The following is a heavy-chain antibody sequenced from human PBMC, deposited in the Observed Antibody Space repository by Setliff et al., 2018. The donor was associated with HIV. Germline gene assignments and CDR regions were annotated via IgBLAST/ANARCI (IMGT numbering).Heavy chain of an antibody. Sequence: ASVKVSCKASGYIFTDYYMHWVRQAPGQGLEWMGRLAPHNGGLDYAEKFRGRVTLTRDTSVNTAYMELDSLTSDDTGVFYCARGDLGVYHDDSGPTDYWGQGTLVTVSS. V-gene: IGHV1-2*05. CDR2: LAPHNGGL. CDR1: GYIFTDYY. CDR3: ARGDLGVYHDDSGPTDY. D-gene: IGHD4-4*01. J-gene: IGHJ4*02.